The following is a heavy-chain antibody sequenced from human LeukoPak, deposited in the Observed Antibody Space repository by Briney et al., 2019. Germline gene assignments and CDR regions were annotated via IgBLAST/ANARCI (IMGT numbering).Heavy chain of an antibody. J-gene: IGHJ3*02. CDR1: GFTFSSYS. CDR3: ASPLERRFYGFDI. CDR2: ISSSSSNI. Sequence: PGGSLRLSCAASGFTFSSYSMNWVRQAPGKGLEWVSYISSSSSNIYYADSVKGRFTISRDNAKNSLYLQMNSLRAEDTAVYYCASPLERRFYGFDIWGQGTMVTVSS. V-gene: IGHV3-48*04. D-gene: IGHD1-1*01.